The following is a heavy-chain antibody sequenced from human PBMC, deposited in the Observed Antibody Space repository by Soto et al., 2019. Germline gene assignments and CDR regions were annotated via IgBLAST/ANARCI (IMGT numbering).Heavy chain of an antibody. CDR2: ISGSGGST. J-gene: IGHJ6*04. CDR1: GFTFSSYA. V-gene: IGHV3-23*01. Sequence: EVQLLESGGGLVQPGGSLRLPCAASGFTFSSYAMSWVRQAPGKGLEWVSAISGSGGSTYYADSVKGRFTISRDNSKNTLYLQMNSLRAEDTAVYYYAKPPIFGVAYGGMDVWGKGTTVTVSS. CDR3: AKPPIFGVAYGGMDV. D-gene: IGHD3-3*01.